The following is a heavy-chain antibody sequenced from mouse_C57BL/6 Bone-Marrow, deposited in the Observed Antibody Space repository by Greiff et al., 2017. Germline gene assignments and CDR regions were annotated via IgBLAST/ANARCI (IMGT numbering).Heavy chain of an antibody. D-gene: IGHD1-1*01. CDR1: GFNIKDDY. CDR2: IDPENGDT. V-gene: IGHV14-4*01. J-gene: IGHJ3*01. CDR3: TTAYASSYTGWFAY. Sequence: EVQLQQSGAELVRPGASVKLSCTASGFNIKDDYMHWVKQRPEQGLEWIGWIDPENGDTEYASKFQGKATITADTSSNTAYLQLSSLTSEDTAVYYCTTAYASSYTGWFAYWDRGKVITVSA.